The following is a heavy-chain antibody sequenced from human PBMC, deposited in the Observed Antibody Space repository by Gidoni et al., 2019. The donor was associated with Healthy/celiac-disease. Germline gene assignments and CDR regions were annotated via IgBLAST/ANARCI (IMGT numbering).Heavy chain of an antibody. Sequence: QMQLVQSGPEVKKPGTSVTVSCKASGSTFTTSAVQWVRQARGQRLEWIGWIVVGSGNTNYAQKFQERVTITRDMSTSTAYMELSSLRSEDTAVYYCAAVTSFNIVVVPAATEWGQGTLVTVSS. D-gene: IGHD2-2*01. V-gene: IGHV1-58*01. CDR2: IVVGSGNT. CDR3: AAVTSFNIVVVPAATE. CDR1: GSTFTTSA. J-gene: IGHJ4*02.